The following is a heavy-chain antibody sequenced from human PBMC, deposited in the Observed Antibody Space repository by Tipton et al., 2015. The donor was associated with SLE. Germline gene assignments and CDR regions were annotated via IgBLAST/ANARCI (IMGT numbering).Heavy chain of an antibody. CDR1: GFTFSSYA. J-gene: IGHJ6*02. Sequence: SLRLSCAASGFTFSSYAMSWVRQAPGKGLEWVSAISGSGGSTYYADSVKGRFTISRDNSKNTLYLQMNSLRAEDTAVYYCAKDVVAVVRCGMDVWGQGTTVTVSS. CDR2: ISGSGGST. V-gene: IGHV3-23*01. CDR3: AKDVVAVVRCGMDV. D-gene: IGHD6-19*01.